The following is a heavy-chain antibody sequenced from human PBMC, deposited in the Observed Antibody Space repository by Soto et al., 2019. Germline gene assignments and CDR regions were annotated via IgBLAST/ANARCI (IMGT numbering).Heavy chain of an antibody. CDR2: IIPIFGTA. CDR1: GGTFSSYA. D-gene: IGHD6-19*01. CDR3: ARVPRLPGAVAGTTLKNNWFDP. V-gene: IGHV1-69*13. J-gene: IGHJ5*02. Sequence: GASVKVSCKASGGTFSSYAISWVRQAPGQGLEWMGGIIPIFGTANYAQKFQGRVTITADESTSTAYMELSSLRSEDTAVYYCARVPRLPGAVAGTTLKNNWFDPWGQGTLVTVSS.